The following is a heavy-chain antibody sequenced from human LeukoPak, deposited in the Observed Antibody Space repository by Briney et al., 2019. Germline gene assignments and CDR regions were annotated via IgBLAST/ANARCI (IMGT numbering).Heavy chain of an antibody. CDR2: IKQDGSEK. J-gene: IGHJ4*02. Sequence: GGSLRLSCAASGFTFSTYGMSWVRKAPGKGLEWVASIKQDGSEKNYVDSVKGRFTISRDNARNSLSLQMNSLRAEDTAVFYCARDKQGSFIYWGQGTLVTVSS. V-gene: IGHV3-7*01. CDR1: GFTFSTYG. CDR3: ARDKQGSFIY. D-gene: IGHD6-19*01.